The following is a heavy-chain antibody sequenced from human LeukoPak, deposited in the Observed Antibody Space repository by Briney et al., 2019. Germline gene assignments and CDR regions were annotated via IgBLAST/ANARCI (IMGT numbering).Heavy chain of an antibody. V-gene: IGHV4-59*01. J-gene: IGHJ3*02. CDR1: GGSISSYY. Sequence: PSETLSLTCTVSGGSISSYYWSWIRQPPGKGLEWIGYISYSGSTNYNPSLKSRVTISVDRSKNQFSLKLSSVTAADTAVYYCARDSRSGDAFDIWGQGTMVTVSS. CDR2: ISYSGST. CDR3: ARDSRSGDAFDI. D-gene: IGHD1-26*01.